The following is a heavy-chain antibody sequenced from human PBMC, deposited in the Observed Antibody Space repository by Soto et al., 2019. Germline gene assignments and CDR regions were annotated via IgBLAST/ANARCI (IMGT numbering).Heavy chain of an antibody. V-gene: IGHV4-59*01. J-gene: IGHJ5*02. CDR1: GGSISSYY. CDR2: IYYSGST. Sequence: SETLSLTXTVSGGSISSYYWSWIRQPPGKGLEWIGYIYYSGSTNYNPSLKSRVTISVDTSKNQFSLKLSSVTAADTAVYYCARGGSSWHDPWFDPWGQGTLVTVS. CDR3: ARGGSSWHDPWFDP. D-gene: IGHD6-13*01.